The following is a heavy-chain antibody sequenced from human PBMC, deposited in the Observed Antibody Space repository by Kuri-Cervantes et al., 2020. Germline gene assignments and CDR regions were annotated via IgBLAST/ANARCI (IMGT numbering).Heavy chain of an antibody. V-gene: IGHV1-2*02. Sequence: ASVKVSCKASGYTFTGYYMHWVRQAPGQGLEWMGWINPNSGGTNYAQKFQGRVTMTRDTSISTAYMELSRLRSDDTAVYYCARDFLGGQLPPVAFDICGQGTMVTVSS. CDR3: ARDFLGGQLPPVAFDI. CDR1: GYTFTGYY. CDR2: INPNSGGT. J-gene: IGHJ3*02. D-gene: IGHD2-2*01.